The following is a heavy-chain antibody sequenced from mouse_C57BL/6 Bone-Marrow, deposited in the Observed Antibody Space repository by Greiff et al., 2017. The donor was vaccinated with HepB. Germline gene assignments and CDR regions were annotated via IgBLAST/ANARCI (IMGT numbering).Heavy chain of an antibody. CDR1: GYTFTTYP. D-gene: IGHD1-1*01. J-gene: IGHJ1*03. Sequence: QVQLKESGAELVKPGASVKMSCKASGYTFTTYPIEWMKQNHGKSLEGIGNFYPYNDDTKYNEKFKGKATLTVEKSSSTVYLELSRLTSEDSAVYYCARGATVNLPYWYFDVWGTGTTVTVSS. CDR3: ARGATVNLPYWYFDV. CDR2: FYPYNDDT. V-gene: IGHV1-47*01.